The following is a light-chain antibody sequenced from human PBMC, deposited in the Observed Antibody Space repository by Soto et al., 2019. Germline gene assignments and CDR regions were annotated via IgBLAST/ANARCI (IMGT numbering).Light chain of an antibody. J-gene: IGLJ2*01. CDR1: SSNIGAGYD. V-gene: IGLV1-40*01. Sequence: QPVLTQPPSVSGAPGQRVTISCTGSSSNIGAGYDVQWYQQLPGAAPRLLIFGNTNRPSGVPDRFSGSRSGTSASLAISGLQAEAEADYYCQSYDISLSVSVVFGGGTKVTVL. CDR2: GNT. CDR3: QSYDISLSVSVV.